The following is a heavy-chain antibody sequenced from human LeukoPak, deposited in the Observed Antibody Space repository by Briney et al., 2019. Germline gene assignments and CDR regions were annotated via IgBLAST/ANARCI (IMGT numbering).Heavy chain of an antibody. CDR1: GYTFTSYG. D-gene: IGHD4-17*01. CDR2: ISAYNGNT. V-gene: IGHV1-18*01. CDR3: ARDGSPYGDYVYYFDY. J-gene: IGHJ4*02. Sequence: AASVKVSCKASGYTFTSYGISWVRQAPGQGLEWMGWISAYNGNTNYAQKLQGRVTMTTDTSTSTAYMELRSLRSDDTAVYYCARDGSPYGDYVYYFDYWGQGTLVTVSS.